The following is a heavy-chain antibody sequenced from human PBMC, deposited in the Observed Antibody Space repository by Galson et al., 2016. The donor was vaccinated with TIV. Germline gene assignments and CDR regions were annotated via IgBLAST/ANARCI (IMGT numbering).Heavy chain of an antibody. Sequence: SVQVSCKASGYTFTGYYMHWVRQAPGQGLEWMGWINPNSGDTNYAQNFQDRVTMTRDTSIRTAYMDLSRLQSDDTAVYYCTRDLDSTVAAPFDYWGQGIPVTISS. J-gene: IGHJ4*02. D-gene: IGHD4-23*01. CDR3: TRDLDSTVAAPFDY. CDR2: INPNSGDT. CDR1: GYTFTGYY. V-gene: IGHV1-2*02.